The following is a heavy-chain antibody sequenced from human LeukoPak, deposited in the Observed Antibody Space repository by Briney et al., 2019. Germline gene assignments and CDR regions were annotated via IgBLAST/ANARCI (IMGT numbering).Heavy chain of an antibody. J-gene: IGHJ4*02. Sequence: ASVKVSCKVSGYTLTELSMYWVRQAPGKGLEWMGGFDPEDGETVYAQKFQGRVTMTEDTSTDTAYMELSSLRSEDTAVYYCATAEYYYDNSGYYTFDYWGQGTLVTVSS. CDR2: FDPEDGET. CDR1: GYTLTELS. CDR3: ATAEYYYDNSGYYTFDY. D-gene: IGHD3-22*01. V-gene: IGHV1-24*01.